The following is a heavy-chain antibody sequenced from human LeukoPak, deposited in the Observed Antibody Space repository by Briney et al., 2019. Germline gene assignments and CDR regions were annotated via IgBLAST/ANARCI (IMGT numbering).Heavy chain of an antibody. D-gene: IGHD3-10*01. CDR1: GFTFSASA. V-gene: IGHV3-73*01. Sequence: GGSLRLSCAASGFTFSASAIHWVRQASGKGLEWVARIRSTVNNYATAYAASVRGRFTISRDDSKETAYLQMNSLRTEDTAIYFCARSTREVGERFDYWGQGTLVTVSS. CDR2: IRSTVNNYAT. CDR3: ARSTREVGERFDY. J-gene: IGHJ4*02.